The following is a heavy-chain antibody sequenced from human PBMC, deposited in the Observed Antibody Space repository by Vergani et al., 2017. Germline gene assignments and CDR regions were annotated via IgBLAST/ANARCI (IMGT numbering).Heavy chain of an antibody. V-gene: IGHV4-59*01. D-gene: IGHD3-3*01. CDR3: ARTTIFGVLRWFDP. CDR2: IYYSGST. Sequence: QVQLEESGPGLVKPSETLSLTCTVSGGSISSYYWSWIRQPPGKGLEWIGNIYYSGSTNYNPSLKSRVTISVDTSKNPFSLKLSSVTAADTAVYYCARTTIFGVLRWFDPWGQGTLVTVSS. J-gene: IGHJ5*02. CDR1: GGSISSYY.